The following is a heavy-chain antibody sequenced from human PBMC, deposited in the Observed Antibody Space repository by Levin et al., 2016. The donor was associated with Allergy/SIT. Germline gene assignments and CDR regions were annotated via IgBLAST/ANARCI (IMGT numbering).Heavy chain of an antibody. CDR3: ATEIAAAGLFDY. CDR2: INPSSGDT. Sequence: ASVKVSCKASGYTFTDYYIHWVRQAPGQGLEWMGWINPSSGDTKYVQKFQGRVTLTRDTSISTAYLELSRPRSDDTAVYYCATEIAAAGLFDYWGQGTLVTVSS. V-gene: IGHV1-2*02. CDR1: GYTFTDYY. D-gene: IGHD6-13*01. J-gene: IGHJ4*02.